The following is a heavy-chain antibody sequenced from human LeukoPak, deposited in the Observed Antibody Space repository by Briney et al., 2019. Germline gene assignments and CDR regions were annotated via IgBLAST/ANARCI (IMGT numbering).Heavy chain of an antibody. V-gene: IGHV4-59*01. D-gene: IGHD2-15*01. CDR3: AREGYCSGGSCLDAFDI. J-gene: IGHJ3*02. CDR1: GGSISSYY. Sequence: SETLSLTCTVSGGSISSYYWSWIRQPPGKGLEWIGYIYYSGSTNYNPSLKSRVTISVDTSKNQFSLKLSSVTAADTAVYYCAREGYCSGGSCLDAFDIRGQGTMVTVSS. CDR2: IYYSGST.